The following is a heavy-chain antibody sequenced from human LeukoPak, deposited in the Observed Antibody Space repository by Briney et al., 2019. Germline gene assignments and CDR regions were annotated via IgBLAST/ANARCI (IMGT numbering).Heavy chain of an antibody. CDR3: ARLEMATTLLFDY. D-gene: IGHD5-24*01. CDR2: IYYSGST. Sequence: SETLSLTCTVSGGSISSSSYYWGWIRQPPGKGLEWIGNIYYSGSTYNNPSLKSRVTISVDTSKNQFSLKLRSVTAADTAVYYCARLEMATTLLFDYWGQGTLVTVS. J-gene: IGHJ4*02. V-gene: IGHV4-39*07. CDR1: GGSISSSSYY.